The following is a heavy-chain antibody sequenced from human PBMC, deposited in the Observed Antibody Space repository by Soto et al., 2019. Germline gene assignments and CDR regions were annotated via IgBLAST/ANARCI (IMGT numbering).Heavy chain of an antibody. Sequence: QVQLVESGGGVVQPGRSLRLSCAASGFTFSSYGMHWVRQAPGKGLEWVAVISYDGSNKYYADSVKGRFTISRDNSKNTLYLQMNSLRAEDTAVYYCAKWYYDFWSGYYDFDYWGQGTLVTVSS. J-gene: IGHJ4*02. CDR2: ISYDGSNK. D-gene: IGHD3-3*01. V-gene: IGHV3-30*18. CDR1: GFTFSSYG. CDR3: AKWYYDFWSGYYDFDY.